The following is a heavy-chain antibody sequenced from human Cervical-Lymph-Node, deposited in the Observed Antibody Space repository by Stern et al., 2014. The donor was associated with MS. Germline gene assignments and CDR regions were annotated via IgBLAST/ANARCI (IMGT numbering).Heavy chain of an antibody. J-gene: IGHJ3*02. CDR1: GFTFSDFY. Sequence: QVQLVESGGGLVKPGGSLRLSCAASGFTFSDFYMSWIRQAPGKGLEWVSYIGSSGSSRYYVDSVQGRFTISMDNANNSLYLQMNSLRAEDTAMYYCASPGPQNAFDIWGQGTMVTVSS. CDR3: ASPGPQNAFDI. CDR2: IGSSGSSR. V-gene: IGHV3-11*01.